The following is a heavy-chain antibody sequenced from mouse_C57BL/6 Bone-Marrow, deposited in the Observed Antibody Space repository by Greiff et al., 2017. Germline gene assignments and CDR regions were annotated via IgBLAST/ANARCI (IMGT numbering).Heavy chain of an antibody. CDR3: ARSGLLFAD. Sequence: VPLQQPGAELVKPGASVTLSCKASGYTFTSYWLQWVKQRPGQGLEWIGEIDPSDSYNNYNQKFKGKATLTVDTSSSTAYMQLSSLTSEDAAVYYCARSGLLFADWGTGTLVTVSA. D-gene: IGHD3-3*01. CDR2: IDPSDSYN. CDR1: GYTFTSYW. V-gene: IGHV1-50*01. J-gene: IGHJ3*01.